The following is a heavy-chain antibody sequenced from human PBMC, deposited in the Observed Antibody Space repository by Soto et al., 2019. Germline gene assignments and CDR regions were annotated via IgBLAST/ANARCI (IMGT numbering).Heavy chain of an antibody. CDR1: GGSVSSGIYY. V-gene: IGHV4-61*01. J-gene: IGHJ5*02. CDR3: ARVLADYSSGWTNWFDP. CDR2: IYYSGST. D-gene: IGHD6-19*01. Sequence: PSETLSLTCPVSGGSVSSGIYYWSWIRQPPGKGLEWIGYIYYSGSTNYNPSLKSRVTISVDTSKNQFSLKLSSVTAADTAVYYCARVLADYSSGWTNWFDPWGQGTLVTVSS.